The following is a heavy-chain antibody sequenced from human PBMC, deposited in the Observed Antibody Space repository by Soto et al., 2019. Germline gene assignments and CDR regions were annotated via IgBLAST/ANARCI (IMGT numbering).Heavy chain of an antibody. J-gene: IGHJ5*02. Sequence: QLQLQESGPGLVKPSETLSLTCTVSGGSISSSSYYWGWIRQPPGKGLEWIGSIYYSGSTYYNPSLKSRVTISGDTSKNQFSLKLSSVTAADTAVYYCARHGPPSIAVWGGDWFDPWGQGTLVTVSS. CDR3: ARHGPPSIAVWGGDWFDP. D-gene: IGHD6-19*01. CDR2: IYYSGST. V-gene: IGHV4-39*01. CDR1: GGSISSSSYY.